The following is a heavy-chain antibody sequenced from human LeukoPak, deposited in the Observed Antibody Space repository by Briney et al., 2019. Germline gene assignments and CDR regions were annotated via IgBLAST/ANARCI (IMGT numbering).Heavy chain of an antibody. D-gene: IGHD2-15*01. J-gene: IGHJ4*02. V-gene: IGHV3-48*03. Sequence: GGSLRLSCAASGFTFSRYEMNWVRQAPGKGLEWVSYISRSGDTIYFADSVKGRFTISRDNSKDTLYLQVNSLRAEDTAVYHCARDSGGGSCFYFDNWGLGTLVTVSS. CDR1: GFTFSRYE. CDR3: ARDSGGGSCFYFDN. CDR2: ISRSGDTI.